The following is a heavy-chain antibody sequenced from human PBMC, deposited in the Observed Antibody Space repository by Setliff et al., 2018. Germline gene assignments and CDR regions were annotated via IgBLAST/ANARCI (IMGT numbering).Heavy chain of an antibody. D-gene: IGHD3-10*01. CDR3: ATYYYGLGYQY. Sequence: PGGSLRLSCAASGFTFSSYSMNWVRQAPGKGLEWVSSISSSSSYIYYADSVKGRFTISRDNAKNSLDLQMDSLRGEDTAVYYCATYYYGLGYQYWGQGSLVTVSS. CDR2: ISSSSSYI. CDR1: GFTFSSYS. V-gene: IGHV3-21*01. J-gene: IGHJ1*01.